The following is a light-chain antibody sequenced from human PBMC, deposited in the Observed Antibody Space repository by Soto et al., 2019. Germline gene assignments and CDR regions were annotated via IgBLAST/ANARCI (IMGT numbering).Light chain of an antibody. Sequence: QSALTQPASVSGSPGQSITISCTGTISDVGSQDSVTWYQQYPGRVPKLMIYEVTNRPSGVSDRFSGSKSGNTASLTISGLQAEDEADYYCSSYATRSTLVFGTGTKLTVL. CDR3: SSYATRSTLV. J-gene: IGLJ1*01. V-gene: IGLV2-14*01. CDR2: EVT. CDR1: ISDVGSQDS.